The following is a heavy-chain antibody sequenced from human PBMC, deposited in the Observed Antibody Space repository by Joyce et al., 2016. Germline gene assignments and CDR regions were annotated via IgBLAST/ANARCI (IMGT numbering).Heavy chain of an antibody. CDR1: GFTFNTFG. Sequence: QVQLVESGGGVVQPGRSLRLSCAASGFTFNTFGMHWVRQAPGKGLEWGAGISDDGSNKYDADSMKGRFTISRDNSKNTLYLQMNSLRGEDTAVYYCAKNGYGGNPGHNYHNYDMDVWGHGTSVTVSS. D-gene: IGHD4-23*01. J-gene: IGHJ6*02. V-gene: IGHV3-30*18. CDR3: AKNGYGGNPGHNYHNYDMDV. CDR2: ISDDGSNK.